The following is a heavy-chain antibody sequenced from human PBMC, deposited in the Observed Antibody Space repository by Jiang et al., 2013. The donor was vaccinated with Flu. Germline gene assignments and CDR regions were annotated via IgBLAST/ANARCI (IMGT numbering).Heavy chain of an antibody. CDR1: GYTFTTYD. V-gene: IGHV1-8*01. Sequence: QVQLVESGAEVQKPGASVKVSCKASGYTFTTYDIHWVRQATGQGLEWMGWMNPNSANTRYAQKFQGRVTMTGNTSISTAYMELSSLTSEDTAVYYCARGLGYCTSTNCYGSWFRPWGQGTLVHRLL. J-gene: IGHJ5*02. CDR2: MNPNSANT. CDR3: ARGLGYCTSTNCYGSWFRP. D-gene: IGHD2-2*01.